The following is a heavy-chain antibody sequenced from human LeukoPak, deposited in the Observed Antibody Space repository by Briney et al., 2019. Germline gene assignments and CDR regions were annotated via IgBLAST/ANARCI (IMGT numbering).Heavy chain of an antibody. V-gene: IGHV4-61*02. CDR2: IYTSGST. CDR3: ARGGMVAFAPPFDY. Sequence: SETLSLTCTVSGGSISSGSYYWSWIRQPAGKGLEWIGRIYTSGSTNYNPSLKSRVTISVDTSKNQFSLKLSSVTAADTAVYYCARGGMVAFAPPFDYWGQGTLVTVSS. CDR1: GGSISSGSYY. D-gene: IGHD1-26*01. J-gene: IGHJ4*02.